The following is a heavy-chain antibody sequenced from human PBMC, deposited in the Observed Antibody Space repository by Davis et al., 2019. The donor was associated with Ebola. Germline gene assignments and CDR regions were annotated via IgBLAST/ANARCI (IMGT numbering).Heavy chain of an antibody. Sequence: SETLSLTCTVSGGSISSYYWDWIRQPPGKGLEWIATIYYSGSTYYNPSLKSRVTISVDTSKNQFSLKLSSVTAADTAVYYCARVHYDFWSGYYTGNWFDPWGQGTLVTVSS. V-gene: IGHV4-59*01. D-gene: IGHD3-3*01. CDR3: ARVHYDFWSGYYTGNWFDP. CDR2: IYYSGST. J-gene: IGHJ5*02. CDR1: GGSISSYY.